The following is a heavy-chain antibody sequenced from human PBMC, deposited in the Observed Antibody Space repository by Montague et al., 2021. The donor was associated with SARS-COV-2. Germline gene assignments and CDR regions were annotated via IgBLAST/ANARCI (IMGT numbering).Heavy chain of an antibody. CDR1: GGSTSNYY. J-gene: IGHJ4*02. CDR3: AGAQNICFSANCVNYFDL. Sequence: SETLSLTCSVSGGSTSNYYWTWIRQSPGKGLQWIGYIFYTGSTKFNPSLKSRVSMSLDTSKNHFSLRLSAVTAADTALYYCAGAQNICFSANCVNYFDLWGLGALVTVSS. CDR2: IFYTGST. V-gene: IGHV4-59*01. D-gene: IGHD1-26*01.